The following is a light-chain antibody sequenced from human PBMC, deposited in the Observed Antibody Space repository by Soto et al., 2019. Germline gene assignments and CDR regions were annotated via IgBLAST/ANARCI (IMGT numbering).Light chain of an antibody. Sequence: LTQSPGTLSLSPGDTATLSCRASQSVSSYLAWYQQKPGQAPRLLIYDVSNRATGIPARFSGSGSGTDFTLTISSLEPDDFAVYFCQHRSEWPLCTFGQGTKVDIK. CDR2: DVS. CDR1: QSVSSY. J-gene: IGKJ2*02. CDR3: QHRSEWPLCT. V-gene: IGKV3-11*01.